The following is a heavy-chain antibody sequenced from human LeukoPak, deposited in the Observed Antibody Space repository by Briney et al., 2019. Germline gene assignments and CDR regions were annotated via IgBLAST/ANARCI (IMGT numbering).Heavy chain of an antibody. J-gene: IGHJ6*02. D-gene: IGHD3-3*01. V-gene: IGHV4-61*02. CDR1: GGSISSGSYY. CDR2: IYTSGST. CDR3: ASSFGVANYYYGMDV. Sequence: SETLSLTSTVSGGSISSGSYYWSWIRQPAGKGLEWIGRIYTSGSTNYNPSLKSRVTISVDTSKNQFSLKLSSVTAADTAVYYCASSFGVANYYYGMDVWGQGTTVTVSS.